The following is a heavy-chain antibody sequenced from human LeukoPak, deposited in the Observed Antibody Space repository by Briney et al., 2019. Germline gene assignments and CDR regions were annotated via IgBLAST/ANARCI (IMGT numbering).Heavy chain of an antibody. J-gene: IGHJ3*02. CDR1: GVTLSTYA. Sequence: GGSLRLSCAASGVTLSTYAMSWARQAPGRGLEWVSGISSSGSGGNTYYADSVKGRFTISRENAKNSLSLQMDSLRAGDTAVYYCTRDLREGTTPDASDIWGQGTMVTVSS. V-gene: IGHV3-23*01. D-gene: IGHD1-7*01. CDR3: TRDLREGTTPDASDI. CDR2: ISSSGSGGNT.